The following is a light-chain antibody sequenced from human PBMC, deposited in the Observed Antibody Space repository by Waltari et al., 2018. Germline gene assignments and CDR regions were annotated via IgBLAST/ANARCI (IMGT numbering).Light chain of an antibody. CDR1: QSVMNH. V-gene: IGKV3-15*01. CDR3: QQYHNWWT. CDR2: DAS. J-gene: IGKJ1*01. Sequence: EIVMTQSPATLSVSSGERATLSCRASQSVMNHVAGYQKKPGQAPRLLMCDASIRATGIPPRFSGRGSGTEFTLTISSRQSEDFAVYYCQQYHNWWTFGQGTKVEIK.